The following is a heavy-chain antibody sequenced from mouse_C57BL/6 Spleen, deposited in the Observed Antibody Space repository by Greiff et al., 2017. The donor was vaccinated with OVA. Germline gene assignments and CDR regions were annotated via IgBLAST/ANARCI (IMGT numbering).Heavy chain of an antibody. CDR2: INPNNGGT. CDR1: GYTFTDYY. CDR3: ARRDDGYFYAMDY. V-gene: IGHV1-26*01. J-gene: IGHJ4*01. Sequence: VQLQQSGPELVKPGASVKISCKASGYTFTDYYMNWVKQSHGKSLEWIGDINPNNGGTSYNQKFKGKATLTVDKSSSTAYMELRSLTSEDSAVYYCARRDDGYFYAMDYWGQGTSVTVSS. D-gene: IGHD2-3*01.